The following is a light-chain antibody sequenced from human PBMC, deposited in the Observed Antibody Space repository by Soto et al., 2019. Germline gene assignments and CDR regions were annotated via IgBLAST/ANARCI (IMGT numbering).Light chain of an antibody. CDR1: QSVSSY. CDR2: DAS. CDR3: QQRSNWLLT. J-gene: IGKJ4*01. V-gene: IGKV3-11*01. Sequence: EIVLTQSPATLSLSPGERATLSCRASQSVSSYLAWYQQKPGQAPRLLIYDASNRATGIPARFSGSGSWTDFTLVISSLEPEDFAVYYCQQRSNWLLTFGGGTKVEIK.